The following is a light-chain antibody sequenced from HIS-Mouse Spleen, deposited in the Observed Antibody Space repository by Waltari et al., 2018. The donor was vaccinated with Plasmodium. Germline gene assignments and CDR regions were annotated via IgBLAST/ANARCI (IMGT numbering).Light chain of an antibody. CDR1: QSVSSN. CDR3: QQYNNWSFT. V-gene: IGKV3-15*01. J-gene: IGKJ3*01. CDR2: GAS. Sequence: EIVMTQSPATLSVSPGERATLPCRASQSVSSNLAWSQQKPGQAPRLLIYGASTRATGIPARFSGSGSGTEFTLTISSLQSEDFAVYYCQQYNNWSFTFGPGTKVDIK.